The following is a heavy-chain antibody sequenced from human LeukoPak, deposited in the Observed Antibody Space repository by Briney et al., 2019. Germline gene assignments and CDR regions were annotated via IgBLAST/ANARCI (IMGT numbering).Heavy chain of an antibody. D-gene: IGHD2/OR15-2a*01. CDR2: IKKDGSAT. CDR1: GFTFSGYW. Sequence: GGPLRLSCAASGFTFSGYWMTWVRQAPGKELEWVANIKKDGSATVYVDSVKGRFTISRDNAKNSLYLQMNNLRVEDTAVYYCVRDPAEYCGGPKCWGAFDVWGRGTTVTVS. V-gene: IGHV3-7*01. CDR3: VRDPAEYCGGPKCWGAFDV. J-gene: IGHJ3*01.